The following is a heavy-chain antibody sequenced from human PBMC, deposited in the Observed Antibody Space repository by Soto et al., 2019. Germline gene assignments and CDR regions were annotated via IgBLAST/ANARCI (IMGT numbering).Heavy chain of an antibody. CDR1: GFTFSSYS. CDR2: ISSSSSDI. V-gene: IGHV3-21*01. CDR3: ARDTMVRGVIIRGYYYGMDV. Sequence: GGSLRLSCAASGFTFSSYSMNWVRQAPGKGLEWVSSISSSSSDIYYADSVKGRFTISRDNAKNSLYLQMNSLRAEDTAVYYCARDTMVRGVIIRGYYYGMDVWGQGTTVTVSS. D-gene: IGHD3-10*01. J-gene: IGHJ6*02.